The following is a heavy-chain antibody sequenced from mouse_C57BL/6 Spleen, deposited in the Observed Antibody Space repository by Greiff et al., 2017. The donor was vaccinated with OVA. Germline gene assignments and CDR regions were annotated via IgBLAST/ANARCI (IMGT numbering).Heavy chain of an antibody. CDR2: IDPSDSYT. CDR1: GYTFTSYW. Sequence: QVQLQQPGAELVMPGASVKLSCKASGYTFTSYWMHWVKQRPGQGLEWIGEIDPSDSYTNYNQKFTGKSTLTVDKSSSTAYMQLSSLTSEDSAVYYCARKGKSPYAMDYWGQGTSVTVSS. CDR3: ARKGKSPYAMDY. J-gene: IGHJ4*01. V-gene: IGHV1-69*01.